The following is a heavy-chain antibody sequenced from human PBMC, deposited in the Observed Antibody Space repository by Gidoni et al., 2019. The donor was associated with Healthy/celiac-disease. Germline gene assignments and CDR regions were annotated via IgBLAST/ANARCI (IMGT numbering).Heavy chain of an antibody. CDR1: GFTFSSYS. D-gene: IGHD3-22*01. V-gene: IGHV3-48*01. Sequence: LRLSCSASGFTFSSYSMNLFRQAPGKGLEWVSYISSSSSTIYSADSVKGRFTISRDNAKNSLYLQMNSLRAEYTAVYYGARPSSGYEGDAFDIWGQGTMVTVSS. CDR3: ARPSSGYEGDAFDI. J-gene: IGHJ3*02. CDR2: ISSSSSTI.